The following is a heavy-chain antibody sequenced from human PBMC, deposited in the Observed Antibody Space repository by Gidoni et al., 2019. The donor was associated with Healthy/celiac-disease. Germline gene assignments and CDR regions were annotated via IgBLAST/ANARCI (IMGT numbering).Heavy chain of an antibody. J-gene: IGHJ3*02. Sequence: QVQLVESGGGVVQPGRSLRLSCAASGFTFSSYGMHWVRQAPGKGLEWVAVISYDGSNKYYADSVKGRFTISRDNSKNTLYLQMNSLRAEDTAVYYCAKHRIQLWLTRDAFDIWGQGTMVTVSS. CDR1: GFTFSSYG. CDR3: AKHRIQLWLTRDAFDI. V-gene: IGHV3-30*18. CDR2: ISYDGSNK. D-gene: IGHD5-18*01.